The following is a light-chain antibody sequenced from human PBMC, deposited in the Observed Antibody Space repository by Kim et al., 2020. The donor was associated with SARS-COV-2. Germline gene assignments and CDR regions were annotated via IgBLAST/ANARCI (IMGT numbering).Light chain of an antibody. CDR3: QQFGNSPMYT. CDR2: GTS. Sequence: SPGERATLSCRASQSVSDTYLAWYQQKPGRAPRLLIYGTSTRATGIPDRFSGSASGTDFTLTISRLEPEDFAVYYCQQFGNSPMYTFGQGTKLEI. V-gene: IGKV3-20*01. J-gene: IGKJ2*01. CDR1: QSVSDTY.